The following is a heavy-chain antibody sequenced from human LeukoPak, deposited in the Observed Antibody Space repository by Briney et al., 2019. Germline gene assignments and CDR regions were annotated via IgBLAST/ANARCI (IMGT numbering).Heavy chain of an antibody. D-gene: IGHD4-17*01. CDR3: ARGQVLRTGGMDV. Sequence: ASVKVSCKVSGYTLTELSMHWVRQATGQGLEWMGWMNPNSGNTSYAQKFQGRVTMTRNTSISTAYMELSSLRSEDTAVYYCARGQVLRTGGMDVWGQGTTVTVSS. J-gene: IGHJ6*02. V-gene: IGHV1-8*01. CDR2: MNPNSGNT. CDR1: GYTLTELS.